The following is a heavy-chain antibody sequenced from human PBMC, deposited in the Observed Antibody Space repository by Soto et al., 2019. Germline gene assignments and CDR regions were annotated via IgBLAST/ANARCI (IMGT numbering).Heavy chain of an antibody. CDR2: IVVGSGNT. CDR1: GFTFTSSA. Sequence: ASVKVSCKASGFTFTSSAVQWVRQARGQRLEWIGWIVVGSGNTNYAQKLQERVTITRDMSTSTAYMELSSLRSEDTAVYYCAADSLPYDFWSGSDVYYYYGMDVWGQGTTVTVSS. D-gene: IGHD3-3*01. CDR3: AADSLPYDFWSGSDVYYYYGMDV. V-gene: IGHV1-58*01. J-gene: IGHJ6*02.